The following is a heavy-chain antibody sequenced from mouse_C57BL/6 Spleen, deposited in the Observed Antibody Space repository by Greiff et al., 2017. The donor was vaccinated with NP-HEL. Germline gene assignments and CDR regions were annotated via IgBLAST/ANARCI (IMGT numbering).Heavy chain of an antibody. CDR1: GFNIKDYY. Sequence: EVKLMESGAELVKPGASVKLSCTASGFNIKDYYMHWVKQRTEQGLEWIGRIDPEDGETKYAPKFQGKATITADTSSNTAYLQLSSLTSEDTAVYYCARTTVVALYYAMDYWGQGTSVTVSS. D-gene: IGHD1-1*01. V-gene: IGHV14-2*01. J-gene: IGHJ4*01. CDR3: ARTTVVALYYAMDY. CDR2: IDPEDGET.